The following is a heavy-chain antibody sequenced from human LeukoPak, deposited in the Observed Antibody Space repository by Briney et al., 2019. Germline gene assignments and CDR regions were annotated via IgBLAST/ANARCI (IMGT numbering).Heavy chain of an antibody. CDR3: ARVYGESRDH. V-gene: IGHV3-21*01. Sequence: GGSLRLSCAASGFTFNTYTMNWVRQAPGKGLEWVSSIGGGGTFTFYADSLRGRFTISRDDAKNSLYLELNSLRADDTAVYYYARVYGESRDHWGQGTLVTVSS. J-gene: IGHJ4*02. CDR2: IGGGGTFT. D-gene: IGHD3-16*01. CDR1: GFTFNTYT.